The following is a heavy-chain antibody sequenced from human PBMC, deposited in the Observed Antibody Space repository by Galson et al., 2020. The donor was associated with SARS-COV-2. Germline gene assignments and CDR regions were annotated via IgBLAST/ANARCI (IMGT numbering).Heavy chain of an antibody. CDR1: GDSISSDDFY. Sequence: SKTLSLTCTVSGDSISSDDFYWSWIRQTPGTGLEWIGDIHSSGNTYYNPSLMSRGTISVDTSKNQFSLRLSSVTATDTAVYFCARTSSTATREYYFDYWGQGTLVSVSS. CDR2: IHSSGNT. CDR3: ARTSSTATREYYFDY. V-gene: IGHV4-30-4*01. D-gene: IGHD4-17*01. J-gene: IGHJ4*02.